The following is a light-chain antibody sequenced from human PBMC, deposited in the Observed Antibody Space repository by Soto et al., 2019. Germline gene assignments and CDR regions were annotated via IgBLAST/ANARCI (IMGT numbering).Light chain of an antibody. CDR1: SSDVGGYNY. CDR2: YDD. CDR3: AAWDDSLNVWV. V-gene: IGLV1-36*01. J-gene: IGLJ3*02. Sequence: QSVLTQPASVSGSPGQSITISCTGTSSDVGGYNYVSWYQQLPGKAPKLLIYYDDLLPSGVSDRFSGSKSGTSASLAISGLQSEDEADYYCAAWDDSLNVWVFGGGTKLTVL.